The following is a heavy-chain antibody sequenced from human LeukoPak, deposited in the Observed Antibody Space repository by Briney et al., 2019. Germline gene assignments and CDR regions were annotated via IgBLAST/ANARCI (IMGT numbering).Heavy chain of an antibody. Sequence: SETLSLTCTVSGGSISSYYCSWIRQPPGKGLEWVGYIYYSVSTNYNPSLKSRVTISVDTSKNQFSLKLSSVTAADTAVYYCACVTMVRGVIHFDYWGQGTLVTVSS. V-gene: IGHV4-59*01. CDR3: ACVTMVRGVIHFDY. D-gene: IGHD3-10*01. CDR2: IYYSVST. CDR1: GGSISSYY. J-gene: IGHJ4*02.